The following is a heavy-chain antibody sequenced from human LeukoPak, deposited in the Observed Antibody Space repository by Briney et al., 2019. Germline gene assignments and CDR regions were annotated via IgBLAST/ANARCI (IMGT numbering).Heavy chain of an antibody. CDR2: IKQDGSEK. J-gene: IGHJ6*02. D-gene: IGHD6-13*01. V-gene: IGHV3-7*03. Sequence: PGGSLRLSCAASGFTFSSYWMSWVRQAPGKGLEWVANIKQDGSEKYYVDSVKGRFTISRDNAKNSLYLQMNSLRAEDTAVYYCARDSGYSSSWYDSTNYYYGVDVWGQGTTVTVSS. CDR3: ARDSGYSSSWYDSTNYYYGVDV. CDR1: GFTFSSYW.